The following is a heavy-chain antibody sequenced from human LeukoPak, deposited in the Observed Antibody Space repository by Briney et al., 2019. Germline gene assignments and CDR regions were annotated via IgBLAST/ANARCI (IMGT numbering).Heavy chain of an antibody. Sequence: GGSLRLYCAASGFTFSSYWMSWVRQAPGKGLEWVANIKQDGSEKYYVDSVKGRFTISRDNAKNSLYLQMNSLRAEDTAVYYCARDYYDSSGYCFDYWGQGTLVTVSS. CDR3: ARDYYDSSGYCFDY. J-gene: IGHJ4*02. CDR2: IKQDGSEK. CDR1: GFTFSSYW. D-gene: IGHD3-22*01. V-gene: IGHV3-7*01.